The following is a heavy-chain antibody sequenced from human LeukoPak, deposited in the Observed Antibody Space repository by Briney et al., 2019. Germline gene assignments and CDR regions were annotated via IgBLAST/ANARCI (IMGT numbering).Heavy chain of an antibody. CDR3: ARAREWETTFDY. J-gene: IGHJ4*02. V-gene: IGHV3-7*01. D-gene: IGHD1-26*01. Sequence: GGSLRLSCAVSGLTFRSYWMSWVRQAPGKGLEWVANIKQDGSEKYYVDSVKGRFTISRDNARNSLYLQMNSLRVEDTAVYYCARAREWETTFDYWGQGTLVTVSS. CDR2: IKQDGSEK. CDR1: GLTFRSYW.